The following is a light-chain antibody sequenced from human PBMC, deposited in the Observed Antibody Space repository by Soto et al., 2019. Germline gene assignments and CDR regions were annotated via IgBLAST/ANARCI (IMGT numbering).Light chain of an antibody. CDR1: QSISTW. CDR2: KAS. CDR3: QQYNTYPLT. V-gene: IGKV1-5*03. J-gene: IGKJ4*01. Sequence: DIQMTQSPSTLSASVGDRVTITCRASQSISTWLAWYQQKPGNAPTLLIYKASSLEGGVPSRFGGSGSGTLFNITISSLHPDDFATYYCQQYNTYPLTFGGGTTVDIK.